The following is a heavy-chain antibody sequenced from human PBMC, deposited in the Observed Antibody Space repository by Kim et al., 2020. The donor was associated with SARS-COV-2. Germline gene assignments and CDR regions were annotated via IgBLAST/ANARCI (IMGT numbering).Heavy chain of an antibody. Sequence: SETLSLTCTVSGGSISSSSYYWGWIRQPPGKGLEWIGSIYYSGSTYYNPSLKSRVTISVDTSKNQFSLKLSSVTAADTAVYYCARQDGIAAAGREFYWFDPWGQGTLVTVSS. CDR2: IYYSGST. J-gene: IGHJ5*02. V-gene: IGHV4-39*01. CDR1: GGSISSSSYY. D-gene: IGHD6-13*01. CDR3: ARQDGIAAAGREFYWFDP.